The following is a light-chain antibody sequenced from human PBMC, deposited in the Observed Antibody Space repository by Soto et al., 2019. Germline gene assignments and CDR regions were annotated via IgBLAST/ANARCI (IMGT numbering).Light chain of an antibody. CDR1: SSNIGSNY. CDR2: RNN. J-gene: IGLJ2*01. Sequence: QSVLTQPPSASGTPGQRVTISCSGSSSNIGSNYVYWYQQLPGTAPKLLIYRNNQRPSGVPDRFSGSKSGTSASLAISGLRSEDEADYYCAAWDDSLSGRDVVFGGGNKVTV. CDR3: AAWDDSLSGRDVV. V-gene: IGLV1-47*01.